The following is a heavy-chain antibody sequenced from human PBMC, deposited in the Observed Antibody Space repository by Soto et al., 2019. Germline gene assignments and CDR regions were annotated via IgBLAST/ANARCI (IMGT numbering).Heavy chain of an antibody. V-gene: IGHV1-2*02. J-gene: IGHJ4*02. Sequence: GASVKVSCKTSGYTFTGHYIHWVRQAPQQGPEWVGEIGPESGATRYAQKFRGRATMTMDTSITTVYMELKNLSPDDTAVYYCGRGRSGQIVVFYWGQGTPVTVSS. D-gene: IGHD1-26*01. CDR3: GRGRSGQIVVFY. CDR1: GYTFTGHY. CDR2: IGPESGAT.